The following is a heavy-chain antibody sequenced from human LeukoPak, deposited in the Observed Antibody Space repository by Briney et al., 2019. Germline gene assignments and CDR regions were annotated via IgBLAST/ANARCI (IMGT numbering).Heavy chain of an antibody. CDR3: ARRRDLYSGSYYPFDY. Sequence: GESLKISCKGSGYSFTSYWIGWVRQMPGKGLEWMGIIYPGDSDTRYSPSFQGQVTISADKSVSTAYLQWSSLKASDTAMYYCARRRDLYSGSYYPFDYWGQGTLVTVSS. J-gene: IGHJ4*02. CDR2: IYPGDSDT. CDR1: GYSFTSYW. D-gene: IGHD1-26*01. V-gene: IGHV5-51*01.